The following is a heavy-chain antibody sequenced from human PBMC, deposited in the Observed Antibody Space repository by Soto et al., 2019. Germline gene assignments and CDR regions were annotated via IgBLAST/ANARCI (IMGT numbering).Heavy chain of an antibody. CDR2: ITGSDGNT. CDR1: GFTFSSYA. V-gene: IGHV3-23*01. Sequence: GGSLRLSCAASGFTFSSYAMSWVRQAPGKGLEWVSAITGSDGNTYYADSVKGRFTISRDNSKNTLYLQMNSLRADDTAVYYCAKRSGGWYRDAFDIWGQGTMVTVSS. CDR3: AKRSGGWYRDAFDI. D-gene: IGHD6-19*01. J-gene: IGHJ3*02.